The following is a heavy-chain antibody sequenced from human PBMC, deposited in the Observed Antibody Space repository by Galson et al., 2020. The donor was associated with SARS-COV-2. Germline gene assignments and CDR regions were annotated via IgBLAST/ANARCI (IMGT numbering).Heavy chain of an antibody. CDR1: GFTFSSYE. CDR2: ISSSGSTI. D-gene: IGHD3-22*01. J-gene: IGHJ5*02. V-gene: IGHV3-48*03. CDR3: AREGYYDSSGYPFDP. Sequence: GESLKISCAASGFTFSSYEMNWVRKAPGKGLEWVSYISSSGSTIYYADSVKGRFTISRDNAKNSLYLQMNSLRAEDTAVYYCAREGYYDSSGYPFDPWGQGTLVTVSS.